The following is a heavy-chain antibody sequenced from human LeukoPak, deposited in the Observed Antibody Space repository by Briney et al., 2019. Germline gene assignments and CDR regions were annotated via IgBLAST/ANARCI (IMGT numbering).Heavy chain of an antibody. CDR1: GFTFSDSA. Sequence: GGSLRLSCAASGFTFSDSAIHWVRRASGKGLEWIGRIRSKANNYATEYAASVKGRFTISRDESHETAYLQMNSLKTEDTAVYYCTSSPYYRQGYFDFWGQGTLVTVSS. CDR2: IRSKANNYAT. CDR3: TSSPYYRQGYFDF. J-gene: IGHJ4*02. V-gene: IGHV3-73*01. D-gene: IGHD1-26*01.